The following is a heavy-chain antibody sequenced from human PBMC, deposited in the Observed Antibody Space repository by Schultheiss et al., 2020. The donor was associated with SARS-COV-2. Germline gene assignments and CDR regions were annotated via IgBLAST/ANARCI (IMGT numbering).Heavy chain of an antibody. V-gene: IGHV4-59*10. CDR2: IETNGNS. D-gene: IGHD3-10*01. CDR3: ARANNPERGSVDY. J-gene: IGHJ4*02. CDR1: GGSFSGYY. Sequence: SQTLSLTCAVYGGSFSGYYWSWIRQSAEKGLEWIGRIETNGNSNYNPSLKSRVTMSVDTSKNHFSLQLTSVTAADTAMYYCARANNPERGSVDYWGQGTLVTVSS.